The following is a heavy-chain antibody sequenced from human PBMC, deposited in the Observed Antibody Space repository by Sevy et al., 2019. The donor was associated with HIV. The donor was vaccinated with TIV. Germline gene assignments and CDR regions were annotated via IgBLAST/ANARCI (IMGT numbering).Heavy chain of an antibody. J-gene: IGHJ6*02. CDR1: GDSVSSNSAA. CDR3: ARGIGSRSDDGNEV. CDR2: TYYRSKWYN. V-gene: IGHV6-1*01. Sequence: SQTLSLTCAISGDSVSSNSAAWNWIRQSPSRGLEWLGRTYYRSKWYNDYAVSVKSRITINPDTSKNQFSLQLNSVAPEETAVYYWARGIGSRSDDGNEVWGQGTTVTVSS. D-gene: IGHD1-26*01.